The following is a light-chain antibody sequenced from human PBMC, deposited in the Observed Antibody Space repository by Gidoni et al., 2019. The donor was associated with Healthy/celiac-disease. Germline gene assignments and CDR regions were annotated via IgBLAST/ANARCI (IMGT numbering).Light chain of an antibody. V-gene: IGLV3-1*01. Sequence: SYELTQPPSVSVSPGQTASITCTGDKLGDKYACWDQQTPGQSPVLVIYQDSKRPSGIPERFSGSNSGNTATLTISGTQAMDEADYYCQAWDSSTVFGTGTKVTVL. CDR1: KLGDKY. CDR3: QAWDSSTV. J-gene: IGLJ1*01. CDR2: QDS.